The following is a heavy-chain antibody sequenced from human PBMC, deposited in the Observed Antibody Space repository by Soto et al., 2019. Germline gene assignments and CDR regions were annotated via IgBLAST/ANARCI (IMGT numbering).Heavy chain of an antibody. D-gene: IGHD3-3*02. Sequence: QVQLVQSGAEVKKPGASVKVSCKASGYTFTTYYMHWVRQAPGQGLEWMGTIIPSGGSTSYAQKFQGRVTMTRDTSTSTAYMELSSLTSEDTAVYYCARALAPFYCYYGMDVWGQGTTVTVSS. CDR3: ARALAPFYCYYGMDV. CDR2: IIPSGGST. V-gene: IGHV1-46*01. CDR1: GYTFTTYY. J-gene: IGHJ6*02.